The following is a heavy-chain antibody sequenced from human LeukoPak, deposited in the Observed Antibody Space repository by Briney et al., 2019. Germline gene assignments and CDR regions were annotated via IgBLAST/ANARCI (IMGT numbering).Heavy chain of an antibody. Sequence: KPSETLSLTCTVSGGSISSSSYYWGWIRQPPGKGLEWIGSIYYSGSTYYNPSLKSRVTISVDPSKNQFSLKLSSVTAADTAVSYCARGRGYSYGPTDYWGQGTLVTVSS. D-gene: IGHD5-18*01. CDR3: ARGRGYSYGPTDY. CDR2: IYYSGST. CDR1: GGSISSSSYY. J-gene: IGHJ4*02. V-gene: IGHV4-39*07.